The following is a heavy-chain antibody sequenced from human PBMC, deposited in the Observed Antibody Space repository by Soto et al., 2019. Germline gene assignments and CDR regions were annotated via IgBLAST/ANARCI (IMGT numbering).Heavy chain of an antibody. Sequence: SETLSLTCTVSGGSISSGGYYWGWIRQHPGKGLEWIGYIYYSGSTYYNPSLKSRVTISVDTSKNQFSLKLSSVTAADTAVYYCARAPASGYYFDYWGQGTLVTVSS. CDR1: GGSISSGGYY. CDR2: IYYSGST. V-gene: IGHV4-31*03. D-gene: IGHD3-3*01. CDR3: ARAPASGYYFDY. J-gene: IGHJ4*02.